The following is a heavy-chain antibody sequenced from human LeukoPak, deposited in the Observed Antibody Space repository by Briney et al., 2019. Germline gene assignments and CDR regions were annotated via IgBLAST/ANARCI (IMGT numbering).Heavy chain of an antibody. D-gene: IGHD2-21*02. CDR3: ARGVTARERGY. CDR1: GFTVSSSY. J-gene: IGHJ4*02. V-gene: IGHV3-66*01. Sequence: PGGSLRLSCAASGFTVSSSYMSWVRQAPGKGLEWVSLIYSGGSTFYADSVKGRFTISRDNSKNTLYLQMNTLRVEDTAVYYCARGVTARERGYWGQGTLVTVSS. CDR2: IYSGGST.